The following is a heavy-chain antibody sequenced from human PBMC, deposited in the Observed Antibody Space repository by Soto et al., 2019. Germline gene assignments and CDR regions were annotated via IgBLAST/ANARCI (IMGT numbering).Heavy chain of an antibody. D-gene: IGHD2-21*01. CDR2: ISNDGSTI. Sequence: EVQLVESGGGIVQPGGSLRLSCAASDFTFSTYWMHWVRQVPGEGLVWVSRISNDGSTISYADSVKGRFTTSRDNAKKRLYLRMDRLGDDDTAVYYCARVSRIHGEPDVVYWGQGTLVTVSS. J-gene: IGHJ4*02. CDR1: DFTFSTYW. V-gene: IGHV3-74*01. CDR3: ARVSRIHGEPDVVY.